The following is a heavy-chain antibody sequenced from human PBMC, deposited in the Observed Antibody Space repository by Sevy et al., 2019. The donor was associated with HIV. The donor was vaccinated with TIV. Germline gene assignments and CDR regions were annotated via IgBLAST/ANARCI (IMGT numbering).Heavy chain of an antibody. V-gene: IGHV3-23*01. D-gene: IGHD3-10*01. CDR3: ARVAGSGTYYSGDFDY. Sequence: GESLKISCAASGFSFSSYAMSWVRQAPGKGLEWVSGISGSGITTYYADSVKGRFTISRDNSKNTLNLQMNSLRAEDTAVYYCARVAGSGTYYSGDFDYWGQGTLVTVSS. CDR2: ISGSGITT. J-gene: IGHJ4*02. CDR1: GFSFSSYA.